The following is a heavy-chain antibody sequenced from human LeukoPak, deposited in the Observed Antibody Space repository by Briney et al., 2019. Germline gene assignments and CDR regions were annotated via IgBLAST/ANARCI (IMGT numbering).Heavy chain of an antibody. CDR1: GYSFTSYW. V-gene: IGHV5-51*01. CDR2: IYPGDSDT. J-gene: IGHJ4*02. Sequence: GESLKISCKGSGYSFTSYWIGWARQMPGKGLEWKGIIYPGDSDTRYSPSFQGQVTISADKSISTAYLQWSSLKASDTAMYYCARRRTWGPAMVTFSRGGYFDYWGQGTLVTVSS. CDR3: ARRRTWGPAMVTFSRGGYFDY. D-gene: IGHD5-18*01.